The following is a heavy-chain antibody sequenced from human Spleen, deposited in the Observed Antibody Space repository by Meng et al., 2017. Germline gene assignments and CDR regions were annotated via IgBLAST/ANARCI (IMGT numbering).Heavy chain of an antibody. CDR2: MNPNSGKT. CDR3: TRASNWGPYNWSDP. Sequence: ASVKVSCKASGYTFTSHDINWVRQATGQGLEWMGWMNPNSGKTGYAQKFQGRVTMTRDTSSDTAYMELTSLTSEDTAVYYCTRASNWGPYNWSDPWGQGTLVTVSS. CDR1: GYTFTSHD. V-gene: IGHV1-8*01. D-gene: IGHD7-27*01. J-gene: IGHJ5*02.